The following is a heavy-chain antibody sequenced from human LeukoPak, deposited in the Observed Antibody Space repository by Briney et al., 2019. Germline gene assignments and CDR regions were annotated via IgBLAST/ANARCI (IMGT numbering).Heavy chain of an antibody. V-gene: IGHV3-11*04. CDR1: GFTFSDYY. CDR2: ISSSGSTI. Sequence: PGGSLRLSCAASGFTFSDYYMSWIRQAPGKGLEWVSYISSSGSTIYYADSVKGRFTISRDNAKNSLYLQMNSLRAEDTAVYYCARVRYADSYYRDVWGKGTTVTVSS. J-gene: IGHJ6*03. D-gene: IGHD3-16*01. CDR3: ARVRYADSYYRDV.